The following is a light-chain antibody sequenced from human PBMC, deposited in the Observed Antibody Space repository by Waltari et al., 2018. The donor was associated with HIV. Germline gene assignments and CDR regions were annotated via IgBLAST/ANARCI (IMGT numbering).Light chain of an antibody. CDR3: QQSYTNPYT. J-gene: IGKJ2*01. CDR1: QFISRY. CDR2: AAS. V-gene: IGKV1-39*01. Sequence: DIQMTQSPSSLSASVGDTVTITCRASQFISRYLSWYQQTPGNAPKLLIYAASSLHSGVPPSFSGRGSGTDSTITISGLQSEDLVNYYWQQSYTNPYTFGLGTKVDIK.